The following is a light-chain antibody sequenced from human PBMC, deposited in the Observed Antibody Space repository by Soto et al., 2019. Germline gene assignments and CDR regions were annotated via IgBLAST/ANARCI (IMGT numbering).Light chain of an antibody. V-gene: IGLV1-51*01. CDR2: DSD. CDR3: GTWDSSLTAVYV. CDR1: SSNIGKNF. Sequence: QSVLTQPPSVSAAPGQKVTISCSGASSNIGKNFVSWYQQLPGTAPKLLIYDSDKRPSGIPDRFSGSKSGTSATLGITGLQTGDEADYYCGTWDSSLTAVYVFGTGTKVTVL. J-gene: IGLJ1*01.